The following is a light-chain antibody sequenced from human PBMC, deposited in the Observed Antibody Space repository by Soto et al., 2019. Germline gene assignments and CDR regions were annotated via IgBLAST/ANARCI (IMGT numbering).Light chain of an antibody. Sequence: DIQVTQHPSSLSASVGDRVTITCRASQGIKNYLAWYQQKPGEIPKLLIYAASTLESGIPPRFSGSGSGTDFTLNINNLQPEDVATYYCQRYYNAPFTFGGGTEVEIK. CDR3: QRYYNAPFT. CDR1: QGIKNY. CDR2: AAS. J-gene: IGKJ4*01. V-gene: IGKV1-27*01.